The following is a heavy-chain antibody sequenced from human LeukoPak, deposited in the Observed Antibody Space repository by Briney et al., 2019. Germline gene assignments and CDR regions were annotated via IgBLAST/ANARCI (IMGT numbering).Heavy chain of an antibody. V-gene: IGHV4-4*02. CDR1: GGSISSTNW. D-gene: IGHD1-26*01. J-gene: IGHJ4*02. CDR3: SRESGAYCRFGF. CDR2: MSLRGLT. Sequence: SETLSLTCGVSGGSISSTNWWSWVRQPPGQGLEWIGDMSLRGLTNYNPSLMSRVTMSLDKSKNLLTLNLTSVTAADTAVYYCSRESGAYCRFGFWGQGALVTVAS.